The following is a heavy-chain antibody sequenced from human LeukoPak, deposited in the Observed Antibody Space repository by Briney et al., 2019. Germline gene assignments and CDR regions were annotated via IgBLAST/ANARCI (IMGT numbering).Heavy chain of an antibody. J-gene: IGHJ4*02. D-gene: IGHD6-19*01. V-gene: IGHV4-4*02. CDR1: GGSISSSNW. Sequence: SETLSLTCAVSGGSISSSNWWSWVRQPPGKGLEWIGEIYHSGSTNYNPSLKSRVTISVDTSKNQFSLQLNSVTPEDTAVYYCARVGQYSSGWYDYYYFDYWGQGTLVTVSS. CDR2: IYHSGST. CDR3: ARVGQYSSGWYDYYYFDY.